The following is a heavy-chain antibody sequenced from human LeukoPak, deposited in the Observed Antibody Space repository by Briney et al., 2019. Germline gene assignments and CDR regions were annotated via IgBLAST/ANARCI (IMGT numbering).Heavy chain of an antibody. J-gene: IGHJ4*02. Sequence: GGSLRLSCAASGFTFSSYSVNWVRQAPGKGLEWVSSISSSSSYIYYADSVKGRFTISRDNAKNSLYLQMNSLRAEDTAVYYCAKIAVAGTDYWGQGTLVTVSS. CDR1: GFTFSSYS. D-gene: IGHD6-19*01. V-gene: IGHV3-21*01. CDR3: AKIAVAGTDY. CDR2: ISSSSSYI.